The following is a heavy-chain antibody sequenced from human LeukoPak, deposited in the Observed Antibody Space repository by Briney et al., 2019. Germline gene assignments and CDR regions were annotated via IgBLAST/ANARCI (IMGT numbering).Heavy chain of an antibody. Sequence: PSETLSLTCTVSGASISSYYWSWIRQPPGKGLEWVGYISYSGSTNYNPSLKSRVTISLDTSKNQFSLRLSSVTAADTALYYCARLYDILTGYYQDAFDIWGQGTMVTVSS. D-gene: IGHD3-9*01. V-gene: IGHV4-59*01. J-gene: IGHJ3*02. CDR1: GASISSYY. CDR2: ISYSGST. CDR3: ARLYDILTGYYQDAFDI.